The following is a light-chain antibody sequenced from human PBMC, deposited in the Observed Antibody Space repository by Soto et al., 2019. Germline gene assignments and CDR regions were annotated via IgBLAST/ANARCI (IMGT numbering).Light chain of an antibody. CDR3: QQYGSSPET. Sequence: VLTQSPGALSLSPRERATLSCRASQSVSSSYLAWYQQKPGQAPRLLIYDASSRATGIPDRFSGSGSGTDFTLTIVRLEPEDCAGYYCQQYGSSPETFGQGTKADIK. V-gene: IGKV3-20*01. CDR1: QSVSSSY. CDR2: DAS. J-gene: IGKJ1*01.